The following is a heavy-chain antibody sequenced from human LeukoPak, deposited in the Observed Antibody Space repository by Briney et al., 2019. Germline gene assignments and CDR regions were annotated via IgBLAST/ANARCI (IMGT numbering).Heavy chain of an antibody. D-gene: IGHD5-24*01. V-gene: IGHV4-61*02. J-gene: IGHJ4*02. CDR2: IYTSGST. CDR1: GGSISSGSYY. Sequence: SQTLSLTCTVSGGSISSGSYYWSWIRQPAGKGLEWIGRIYTSGSTNYNPSLKSRVTISVDTSKNQFSLKLSSVTAADTAVYYCARGRDGYNFLNRGEYYYFDYWGQGTLVTVSS. CDR3: ARGRDGYNFLNRGEYYYFDY.